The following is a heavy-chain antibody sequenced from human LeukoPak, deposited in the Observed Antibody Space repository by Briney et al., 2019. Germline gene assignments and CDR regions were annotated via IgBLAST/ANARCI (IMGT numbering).Heavy chain of an antibody. V-gene: IGHV1-46*01. D-gene: IGHD3-10*01. J-gene: IGHJ6*04. Sequence: ASVKVSCKASGYTFTSYYMHWVRQAPGQGLEWMGIINPSGGSTSYAQKFQGRVTMTRDTSTSTVYMELSSLRSEDTAVYYCARDLEGTGSGSYYRASMDVWGKGTTVTVFS. CDR2: INPSGGST. CDR1: GYTFTSYY. CDR3: ARDLEGTGSGSYYRASMDV.